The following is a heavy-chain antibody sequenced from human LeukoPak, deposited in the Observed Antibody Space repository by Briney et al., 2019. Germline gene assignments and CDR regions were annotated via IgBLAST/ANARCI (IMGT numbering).Heavy chain of an antibody. J-gene: IGHJ3*02. V-gene: IGHV4-4*07. CDR2: IYSSGST. D-gene: IGHD1-26*01. Sequence: KTSETLSLTCTVSGGSINNYYWSWIRQPAGKGLEWIGRIYSSGSTNYNPSLKSRVTMSVDTSKNQFSLKLSSVTAADTAVYYCARGYSGSYRVVGNAFDIWGQGTMVTVSS. CDR3: ARGYSGSYRVVGNAFDI. CDR1: GGSINNYY.